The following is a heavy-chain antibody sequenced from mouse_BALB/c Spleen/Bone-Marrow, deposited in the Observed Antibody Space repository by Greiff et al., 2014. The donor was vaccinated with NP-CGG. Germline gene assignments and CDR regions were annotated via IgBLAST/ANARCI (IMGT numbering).Heavy chain of an antibody. J-gene: IGHJ4*01. D-gene: IGHD2-4*01. Sequence: LVESAAELARPGASVKMSCKTSGYTFTYYTMHWVKQRPGQGLAWIGYINPSSGYTDYNQKFKDKTTLTTDKSSSTAYLQLSSLTSEDSAVYYCVRENYDYDGDAMDYWGQGTSVTVSS. CDR3: VRENYDYDGDAMDY. CDR2: INPSSGYT. CDR1: GYTFTYYT. V-gene: IGHV1-4*02.